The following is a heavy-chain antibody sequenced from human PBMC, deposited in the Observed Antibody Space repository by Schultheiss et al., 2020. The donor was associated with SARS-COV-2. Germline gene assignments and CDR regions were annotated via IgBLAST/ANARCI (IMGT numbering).Heavy chain of an antibody. J-gene: IGHJ5*02. V-gene: IGHV5-51*01. Sequence: GGSLRLSCKGSGYTFTNYWIGWVRQMPGKGLEWMGIIYPDDSDSRYSPSFQGQVTISADKSITTAYLQWSSLKASDTAMYYCARGRMVGGNSGGWFDPWGQGTLVTVSS. CDR1: GYTFTNYW. CDR3: ARGRMVGGNSGGWFDP. CDR2: IYPDDSDS. D-gene: IGHD1-26*01.